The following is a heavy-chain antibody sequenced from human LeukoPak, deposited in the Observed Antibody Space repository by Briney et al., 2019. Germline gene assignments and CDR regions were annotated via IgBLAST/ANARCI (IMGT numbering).Heavy chain of an antibody. J-gene: IGHJ4*02. D-gene: IGHD6-19*01. CDR1: GFTFSSYG. Sequence: GGSLRLSCAASGFTFSSYGMHWVRQAPGKGLEYVSAISSNGGSTYYANSVKGRFTISRDNSKNTLYLQMGSLRAEDMAVYYCARVESGWRLDYWGQGTLVTVSS. V-gene: IGHV3-64*01. CDR2: ISSNGGST. CDR3: ARVESGWRLDY.